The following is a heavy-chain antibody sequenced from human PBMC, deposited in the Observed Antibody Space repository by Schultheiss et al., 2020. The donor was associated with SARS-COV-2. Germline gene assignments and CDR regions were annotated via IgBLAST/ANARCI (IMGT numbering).Heavy chain of an antibody. J-gene: IGHJ5*02. V-gene: IGHV3-30-3*01. Sequence: GGSLRLSCAASGFTFSSYAMHWVRQAPGKGLEWVAVISYDGTYTYYAYSVRGRFTISRDNTNYTLYLQMNSLRTEDTAVYYCATEGAATYGGNSMRWFDPWGQGSLVTVAS. CDR2: ISYDGTYT. CDR3: ATEGAATYGGNSMRWFDP. D-gene: IGHD4-23*01. CDR1: GFTFSSYA.